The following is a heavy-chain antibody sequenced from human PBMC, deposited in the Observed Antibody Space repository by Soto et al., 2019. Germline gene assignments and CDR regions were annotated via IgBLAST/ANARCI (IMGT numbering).Heavy chain of an antibody. V-gene: IGHV2-5*02. Sequence: QITLKESGPTLVKPTQTLTLTCTFSGFSLSTSAVGVGWIRQPPGKALEWLALIYWDDDKRYSPPLKSSLTITRDTSKNQVVLTMTDMDPVDTATYYCAHRSNIPGWELFGYWGQGTLVAVSS. J-gene: IGHJ4*02. CDR3: AHRSNIPGWELFGY. CDR1: GFSLSTSAVG. D-gene: IGHD1-26*01. CDR2: IYWDDDK.